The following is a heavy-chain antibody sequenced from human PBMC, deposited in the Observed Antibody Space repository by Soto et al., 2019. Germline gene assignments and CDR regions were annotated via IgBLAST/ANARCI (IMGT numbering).Heavy chain of an antibody. D-gene: IGHD3-10*01. V-gene: IGHV1-18*01. J-gene: IGHJ5*02. CDR3: ARDRREIDYYGAGSYWWFDP. CDR2: ISAYNGNT. CDR1: GYTFTSYG. Sequence: GAAVKVSCKASGYTFTSYGISWVRQAPGQGLEWMGWISAYNGNTNYAQKLQGRVTMTTDTSTSTAYMELRSLRSDDTAVYYCARDRREIDYYGAGSYWWFDPWGQGTLVTVSS.